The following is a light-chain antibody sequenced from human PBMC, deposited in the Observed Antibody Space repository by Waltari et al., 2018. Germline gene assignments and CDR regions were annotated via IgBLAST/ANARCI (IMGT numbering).Light chain of an antibody. V-gene: IGLV2-14*03. Sequence: QSALTQPASVSGSPGQSITISCTGTSSDVGTYDYVSWYQQHPGKAPKLMIYDVTKRPSGIANRFSVSKSGNTASLTISGLQAEDEADYYCSSYTTSSTVYVFGTGTKVTVL. CDR3: SSYTTSSTVYV. J-gene: IGLJ1*01. CDR2: DVT. CDR1: SSDVGTYDY.